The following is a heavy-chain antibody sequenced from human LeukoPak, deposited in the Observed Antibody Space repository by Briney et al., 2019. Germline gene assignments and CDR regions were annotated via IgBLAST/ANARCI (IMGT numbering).Heavy chain of an antibody. Sequence: ASVKVSCKASGYTFTSYGISWVRQAPGQGLEWMGWISAYNGNTNYAQKLQGRVTMTTDTSTSTAYMELRSLRSDDTAVYYCAIPVRLQHYFDYWGQGTLVTVSS. J-gene: IGHJ4*02. V-gene: IGHV1-18*01. D-gene: IGHD4-11*01. CDR2: ISAYNGNT. CDR1: GYTFTSYG. CDR3: AIPVRLQHYFDY.